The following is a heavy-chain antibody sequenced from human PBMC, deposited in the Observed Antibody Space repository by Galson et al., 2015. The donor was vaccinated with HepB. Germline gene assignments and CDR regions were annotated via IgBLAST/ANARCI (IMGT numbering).Heavy chain of an antibody. Sequence: SVKVSCKASGYTFAAYYIHWVRQAPGRGLEWMGYINPNTGGTNHAQTFHGRVSMTRDTSINTVFMELTRLASDDTAVDFCARDPHYYDSNGACITKSDYWGQGTLATVSS. CDR3: ARDPHYYDSNGACITKSDY. CDR1: GYTFAAYY. D-gene: IGHD3-22*01. J-gene: IGHJ4*02. V-gene: IGHV1-2*02. CDR2: INPNTGGT.